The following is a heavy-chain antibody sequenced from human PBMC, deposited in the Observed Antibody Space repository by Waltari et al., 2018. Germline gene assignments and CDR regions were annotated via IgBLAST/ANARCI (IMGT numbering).Heavy chain of an antibody. D-gene: IGHD6-6*01. Sequence: EVQLVESGGGLVPPGRSLRLPCSTSGFTFGDYTMSWYRQAPGKGVEWVGFKAYGGTPEYAASVKGRFTISRDDSKSVAYLQMNSLKSEDTAMYYCLRESILDYWGQGTLVTVSS. CDR3: LRESILDY. CDR1: GFTFGDYT. J-gene: IGHJ4*02. CDR2: KAYGGTP. V-gene: IGHV3-49*03.